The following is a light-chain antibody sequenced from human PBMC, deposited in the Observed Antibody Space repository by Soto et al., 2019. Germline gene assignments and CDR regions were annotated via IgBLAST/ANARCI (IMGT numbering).Light chain of an antibody. CDR2: EVV. V-gene: IGLV2-8*01. CDR1: RRDVGGYDF. CDR3: KSYAGSNTYV. Sequence: QSVLTQPASVSGSPGQSITISCTGTRRDVGGYDFVSWYQHHPGKAPRLIIYEVVQRPSGVPDRFSGSKSGNTASLTASGLQAADEADYFCKSYAGSNTYVFGSGTKVTVL. J-gene: IGLJ1*01.